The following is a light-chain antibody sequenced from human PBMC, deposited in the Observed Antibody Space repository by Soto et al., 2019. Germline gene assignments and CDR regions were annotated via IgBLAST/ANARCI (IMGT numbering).Light chain of an antibody. Sequence: IQMTQSPSSLSASVGDRVTITCRASQAIRDDLAWYQQKPGKAPNLLIYAASNLQSGVPSRFSGSGSGTGFTLTISSLQPEDFATYYCLQDYTYPRTFGQGTKVDI. V-gene: IGKV1-6*01. CDR1: QAIRDD. J-gene: IGKJ1*01. CDR2: AAS. CDR3: LQDYTYPRT.